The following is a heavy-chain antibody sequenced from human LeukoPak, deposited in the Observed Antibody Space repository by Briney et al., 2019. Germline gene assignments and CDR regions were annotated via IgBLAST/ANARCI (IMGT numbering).Heavy chain of an antibody. CDR2: ITGSGGNT. J-gene: IGHJ4*02. CDR1: GFAFSSYA. CDR3: AKDIGYCSGDSCPYFDH. Sequence: GGSLRLSCAASGFAFSSYAMFWVRQAPGKGLEWVSGITGSGGNTYYADSVMGRFTISRDSSKNTLYLQMNGLRADDTAVYYCAKDIGYCSGDSCPYFDHWGQGTLVTVSS. D-gene: IGHD2-15*01. V-gene: IGHV3-23*01.